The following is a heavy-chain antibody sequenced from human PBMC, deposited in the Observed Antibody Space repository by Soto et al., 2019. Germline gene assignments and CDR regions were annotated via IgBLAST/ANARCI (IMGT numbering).Heavy chain of an antibody. J-gene: IGHJ1*01. CDR3: ARARSTGLRLPLAD. V-gene: IGHV3-48*01. CDR2: ISSSSSTI. CDR1: GFTFSTYS. Sequence: GGSLRLSCAASGFTFSTYSMNWVRQAPGKGLEWVSYISSSSSTIFYTDSVKGRFTVSRDNAKNSLYLQMNSLRAEDTAVYYCARARSTGLRLPLADWGQGTQVTVSS. D-gene: IGHD2-2*01.